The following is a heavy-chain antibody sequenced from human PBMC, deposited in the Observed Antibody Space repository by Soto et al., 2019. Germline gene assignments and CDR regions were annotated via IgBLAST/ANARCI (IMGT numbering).Heavy chain of an antibody. CDR1: GFTFSSYS. CDR3: ARDQGDSINWFDP. D-gene: IGHD4-4*01. Sequence: GSLRLSCAASGFTFSSYSMNWARQAPGKGLEWVSYISSSSSTIYYADSVKGRFTISRDNAKNSLYLQMNSLRAEDTAVYYCARDQGDSINWFDPWGQGTLVTVSS. J-gene: IGHJ5*02. CDR2: ISSSSSTI. V-gene: IGHV3-48*01.